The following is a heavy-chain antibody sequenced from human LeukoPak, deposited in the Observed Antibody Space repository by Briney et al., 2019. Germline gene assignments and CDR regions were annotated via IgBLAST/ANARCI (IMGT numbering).Heavy chain of an antibody. CDR3: ARAPYYYDSSALSPGRIDY. CDR1: GYTFTSYA. V-gene: IGHV7-4-1*02. CDR2: INTNTGNP. D-gene: IGHD3-22*01. Sequence: ASVKVSCKASGYTFTSYAMNWVRPAPGQGLEWMGWINTNTGNPTYAQGFTGRFVFSMDTSVSTAYLQISSLKAEDTAVYYCARAPYYYDSSALSPGRIDYWGQGTLVTVSS. J-gene: IGHJ4*02.